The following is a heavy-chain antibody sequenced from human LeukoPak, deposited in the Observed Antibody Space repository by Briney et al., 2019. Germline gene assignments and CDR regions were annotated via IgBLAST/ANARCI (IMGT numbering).Heavy chain of an antibody. J-gene: IGHJ4*02. CDR1: GFAFSGSD. V-gene: IGHV3-73*01. CDR3: SRKLGNAVEN. Sequence: GGSLRLSCAASGFAFSGSDMHWVRQASGKGLEWVGRIRSRPNNYTAAYAASVKGRFTISRDDSNNMAYLQMNSLKSDDTAVYYCSRKLGNAVENWGQGGLVSVSS. D-gene: IGHD7-27*01. CDR2: IRSRPNNYTA.